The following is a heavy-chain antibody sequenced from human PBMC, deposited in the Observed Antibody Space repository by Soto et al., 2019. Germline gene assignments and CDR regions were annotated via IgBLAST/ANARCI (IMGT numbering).Heavy chain of an antibody. Sequence: ASETLSLTCTVSGGSISNYYWSWFRQSPGKGPEWIGYVYHSGSANYNPSLKSRVTISVDTSKNQFSLKLSSVTAADTAVYYCARRYYYDNSAYSLDYWGPGTLVTVSS. V-gene: IGHV4-59*08. CDR1: GGSISNYY. CDR3: ARRYYYDNSAYSLDY. CDR2: VYHSGSA. D-gene: IGHD3-22*01. J-gene: IGHJ4*02.